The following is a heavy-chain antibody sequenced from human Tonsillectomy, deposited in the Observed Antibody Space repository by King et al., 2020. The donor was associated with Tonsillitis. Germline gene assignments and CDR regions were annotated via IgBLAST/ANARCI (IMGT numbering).Heavy chain of an antibody. CDR2: AGVSDGSA. D-gene: IGHD3-10*01. V-gene: IGHV3-23*04. Sequence: VQLVESGGGLVQPGGSLRLSCAASGFIFSTYAISWVRQAPGKGLEWVSTAGVSDGSAFYPDSVKGRFTISRDNSKNTEYLQMNSLRVEDTAIYYFARDLSRRSFSQPQAGHWGPGTLVSVSS. CDR1: GFIFSTYA. CDR3: ARDLSRRSFSQPQAGH. J-gene: IGHJ4*02.